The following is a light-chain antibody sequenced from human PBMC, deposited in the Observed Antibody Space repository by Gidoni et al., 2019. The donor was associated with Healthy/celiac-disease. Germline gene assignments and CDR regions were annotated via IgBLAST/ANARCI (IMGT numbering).Light chain of an antibody. CDR2: AAS. CDR3: QQSYSTWWT. Sequence: DIQMTQSPSSLSASVGDRVTITCRASQSISSYLNWYQQKPGKAPKLLIYAASSLQSGVPSRFSGSGSGTDFTLTISSLQPEDFATYYCQQSYSTWWTFGQGPKVEIK. CDR1: QSISSY. V-gene: IGKV1-39*01. J-gene: IGKJ1*01.